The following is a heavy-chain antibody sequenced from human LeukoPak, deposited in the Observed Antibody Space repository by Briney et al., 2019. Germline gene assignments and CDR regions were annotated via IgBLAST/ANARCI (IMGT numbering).Heavy chain of an antibody. CDR3: ARAREYSYGPHYFDY. D-gene: IGHD5-18*01. CDR2: ISSDGSST. J-gene: IGHJ4*02. CDR1: GFTFSSYW. V-gene: IGHV3-74*01. Sequence: GGSLRLSCAASGFTFSSYWMNWARQAPGKGLVWVSRISSDGSSTSYADSVEGRFTISRDNAKNTLYLQMNNLRAEDTAVYYCARAREYSYGPHYFDYWGQGTLVTVSS.